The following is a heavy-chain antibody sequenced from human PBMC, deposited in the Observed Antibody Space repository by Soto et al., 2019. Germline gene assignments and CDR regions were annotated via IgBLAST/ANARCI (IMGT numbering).Heavy chain of an antibody. CDR2: IYYTGST. CDR3: ARVSGHNTGYYSVYFMDV. CDR1: GGYISSGYYY. J-gene: IGHJ6*02. V-gene: IGHV4-30-4*01. D-gene: IGHD5-18*01. Sequence: SETMSLTCNVSGGYISSGYYYWTWIRQSPGKGLEWIGYIYYTGSTFYSPSLKSRVTISLGTPENHFSLDMNSVTAADTAVYFCARVSGHNTGYYSVYFMDVWGQGTTVTVSS.